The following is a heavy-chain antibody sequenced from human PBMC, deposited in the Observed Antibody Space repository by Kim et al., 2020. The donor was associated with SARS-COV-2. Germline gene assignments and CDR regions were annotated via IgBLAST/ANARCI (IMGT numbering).Heavy chain of an antibody. CDR1: GGSINTKNW. V-gene: IGHV4-4*02. CDR3: ARGALSDTTFYWDAFDI. CDR2: IYPSGGA. D-gene: IGHD3-9*01. Sequence: SETLSLNCAVSGGSINTKNWWNWVRLSPGKGLEWIGEIYPSGGANYNPSLKSRATISIDKSKNQLSLRLTSVTAADTAVYYCARGALSDTTFYWDAFDIWGRGTSVTVSS. J-gene: IGHJ3*02.